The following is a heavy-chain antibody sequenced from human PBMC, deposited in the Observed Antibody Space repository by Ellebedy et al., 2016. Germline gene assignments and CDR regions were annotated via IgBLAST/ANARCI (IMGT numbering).Heavy chain of an antibody. CDR3: ARGGLRGYCSSTSCYVSRPFDY. CDR1: GGSFSGYY. Sequence: SETLSLXXAVYGGSFSGYYWSWIRQPPGKGLEWIGEINHSGSTNYNPSLKSRVTISVDTSKNQFSLKLSSVTAADTAVYYCARGGLRGYCSSTSCYVSRPFDYWGQGTLVTVSS. J-gene: IGHJ4*02. D-gene: IGHD2-2*01. CDR2: INHSGST. V-gene: IGHV4-34*01.